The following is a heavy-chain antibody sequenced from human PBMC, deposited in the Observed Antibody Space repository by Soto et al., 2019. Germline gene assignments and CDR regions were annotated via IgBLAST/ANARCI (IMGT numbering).Heavy chain of an antibody. CDR3: ARDPQGIAVDHSYYYGMDV. CDR2: IIPILGIA. Sequence: SVKVSCKASGGTFSSYTISWVRQAPGQGLEWMGRIIPILGIANYAQKFQGRVTITADKSTSTAYMELSSLRSEDTAVYYCARDPQGIAVDHSYYYGMDVWGQGTTVTV. V-gene: IGHV1-69*04. D-gene: IGHD6-19*01. CDR1: GGTFSSYT. J-gene: IGHJ6*02.